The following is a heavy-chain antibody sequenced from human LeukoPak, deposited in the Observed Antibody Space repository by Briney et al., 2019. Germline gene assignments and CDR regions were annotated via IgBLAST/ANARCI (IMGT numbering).Heavy chain of an antibody. CDR1: GGTFSSHA. J-gene: IGHJ5*02. D-gene: IGHD2-2*01. CDR3: ASYGPAARGRRFDP. CDR2: IIPIFGTA. V-gene: IGHV1-69*13. Sequence: ASVKVSCKASGGTFSSHAISWVRQAPGQGLEWMGGIIPIFGTANYAQKFQGRVTITADESTSTAYMELSSLRSEDTAVYYCASYGPAARGRRFDPWGQGTLVTVSS.